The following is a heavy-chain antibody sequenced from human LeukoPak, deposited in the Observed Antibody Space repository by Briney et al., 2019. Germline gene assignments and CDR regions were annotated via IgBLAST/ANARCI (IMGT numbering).Heavy chain of an antibody. CDR1: GGSISSHY. J-gene: IGHJ6*03. Sequence: SETLSLTCTVSGGSISSHYWSWIRQPPGKGLEWIGYIYYSGSTNYNPSLKSRVTLSVDTSKNQFSLKLSSVTAADTAVYYCARAAYSRSSPYYYYYYYMDVWGKGTTVTVSS. CDR3: ARAAYSRSSPYYYYYYYMDV. CDR2: IYYSGST. D-gene: IGHD6-6*01. V-gene: IGHV4-59*11.